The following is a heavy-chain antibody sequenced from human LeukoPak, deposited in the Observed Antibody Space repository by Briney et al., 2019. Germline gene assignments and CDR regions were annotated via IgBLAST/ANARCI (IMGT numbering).Heavy chain of an antibody. V-gene: IGHV2-5*02. D-gene: IGHD1-1*01. Sequence: SGPTLVKPTQTLTLTCTFSGFSLSTGGVGVGWIRQPPGKALECLALIYWDDDRRYNPSLMSRLTITKDTSRNQVVLTMTDMDPVDTATYFCAKRRGGYNWNDGDFDYWGQGTLVTVSS. CDR3: AKRRGGYNWNDGDFDY. CDR2: IYWDDDR. J-gene: IGHJ4*02. CDR1: GFSLSTGGVG.